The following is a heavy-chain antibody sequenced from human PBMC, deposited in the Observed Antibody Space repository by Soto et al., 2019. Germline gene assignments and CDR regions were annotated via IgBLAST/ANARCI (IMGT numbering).Heavy chain of an antibody. D-gene: IGHD3-3*01. CDR3: ARDRVGYYDFWSGPREDYYMDV. Sequence: GGSLRLSCAASGFTFSSYSMNWVRQAPGKGLEWVSYISSSSSTIYYADSVKGRFTISRDNAKNSLYLQMNSLRAEDTAVYYCARDRVGYYDFWSGPREDYYMDVWGKGTTVTVSS. CDR1: GFTFSSYS. V-gene: IGHV3-48*01. J-gene: IGHJ6*03. CDR2: ISSSSSTI.